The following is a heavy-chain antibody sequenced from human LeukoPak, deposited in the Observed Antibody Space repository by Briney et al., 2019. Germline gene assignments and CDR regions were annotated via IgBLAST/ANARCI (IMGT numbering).Heavy chain of an antibody. CDR2: INQDGSQK. D-gene: IGHD3-16*01. J-gene: IGHJ4*02. CDR3: ARVIGSYGDSAY. V-gene: IGHV3-7*01. Sequence: GGSLRLSCAASGFTFSIYWMGWVRQAPGKGLEWVANINQDGSQKYYVDSVKGRFTISRDNAKNSLYLQMDSLRAEDTAIYYCARVIGSYGDSAYWGQGTLVTVSS. CDR1: GFTFSIYW.